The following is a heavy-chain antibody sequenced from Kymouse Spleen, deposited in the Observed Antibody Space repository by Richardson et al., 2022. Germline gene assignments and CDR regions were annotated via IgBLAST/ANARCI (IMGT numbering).Heavy chain of an antibody. Sequence: QVQLVESGGGVVQPGRSLRLSCAASGFTFSSYGMHWVRQAPGKGLEWVAVIWYDGSNKYYADSVKGRFTISRDNSKNTLYLQMNSLRAEDTAVYYCAGYGSYFDYWGQGTLVTVSS. D-gene: IGHD5-18,IGHD3-10*01,IGHD5-18*01. V-gene: IGHV3-33*01. CDR3: AGYGSYFDY. CDR1: GFTFSSYG. J-gene: IGHJ4*02. CDR2: IWYDGSNK.